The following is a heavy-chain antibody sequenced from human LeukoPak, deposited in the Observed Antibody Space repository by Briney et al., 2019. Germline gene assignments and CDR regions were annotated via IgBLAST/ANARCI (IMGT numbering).Heavy chain of an antibody. Sequence: PSETLSLTCIVSGGSISSIGYYWGWIRQPPGQGLEWIGSVYCSGSTFYNPSRKSRVTTSADTSKSQFSLKVHSMTAADTAVYYCARGYCSGGSCYWGDYWGQGALVTVSS. V-gene: IGHV4-39*01. CDR3: ARGYCSGGSCYWGDY. CDR2: VYCSGST. D-gene: IGHD2-15*01. CDR1: GGSISSIGYY. J-gene: IGHJ4*02.